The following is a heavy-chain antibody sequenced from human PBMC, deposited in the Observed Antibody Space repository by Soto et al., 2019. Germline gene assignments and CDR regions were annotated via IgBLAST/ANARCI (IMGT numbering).Heavy chain of an antibody. V-gene: IGHV1-69*13. CDR3: ASNYGDYSDPFDY. D-gene: IGHD4-17*01. CDR1: GGTFSSYA. Sequence: SVKVSCKASGGTFSSYAISWVRQAPGQGLEWMGGIIPIFGTANYAQKFQGRVTITADESTSTAYMELSSLRSEDTAVYYCASNYGDYSDPFDYWGQGTLVTVSS. CDR2: IIPIFGTA. J-gene: IGHJ4*02.